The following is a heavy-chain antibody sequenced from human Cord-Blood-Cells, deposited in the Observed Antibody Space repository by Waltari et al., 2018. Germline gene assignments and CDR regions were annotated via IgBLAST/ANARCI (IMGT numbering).Heavy chain of an antibody. D-gene: IGHD4-17*01. J-gene: IGHJ3*02. Sequence: QVQLVQSGAEVKKPGSSVKVSYKASGGTFSSYTISWVRQAPGQGLEWMGRIIPILGIANYAQKCQGRVTITADKSTSTAYMELSSLRSEDMAVYYCAKQNGDYDAFDIWGQGTMVTVSS. CDR3: AKQNGDYDAFDI. CDR1: GGTFSSYT. CDR2: IIPILGIA. V-gene: IGHV1-69*02.